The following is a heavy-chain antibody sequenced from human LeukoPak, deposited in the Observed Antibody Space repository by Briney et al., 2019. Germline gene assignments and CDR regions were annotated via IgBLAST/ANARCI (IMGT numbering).Heavy chain of an antibody. J-gene: IGHJ4*02. CDR3: ARDHSSSENFDY. Sequence: ASVNVSCKASGYAFTGHQIHWVRQAPGQGLEWMGRINPNSGDTNYAQKFQGRVTMTRDTSISTVYMELSRLRSDDTAVYYCARDHSSSENFDYWGQGTLVTVSS. V-gene: IGHV1-2*06. D-gene: IGHD6-13*01. CDR2: INPNSGDT. CDR1: GYAFTGHQ.